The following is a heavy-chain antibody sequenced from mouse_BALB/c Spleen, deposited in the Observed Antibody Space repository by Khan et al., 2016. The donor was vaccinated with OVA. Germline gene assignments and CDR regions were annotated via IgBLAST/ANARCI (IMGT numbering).Heavy chain of an antibody. CDR3: AREASSWDFSFPY. V-gene: IGHV1S136*01. CDR2: INPDNADT. D-gene: IGHD4-1*01. J-gene: IGHJ3*01. CDR1: GYTFTNYV. Sequence: VQLQQSGPELVEPGASVKMSCKASGYTFTNYVIHWVKQKPGQGLEWIGYINPDNADTRYNEKFKGKATLTSDISSTSAYMDLLSLTSEDSAVYYCAREASSWDFSFPYWGQGTLVTVSA.